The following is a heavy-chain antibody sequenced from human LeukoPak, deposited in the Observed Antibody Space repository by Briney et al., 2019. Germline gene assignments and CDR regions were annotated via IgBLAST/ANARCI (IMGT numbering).Heavy chain of an antibody. CDR3: ARDLPGVPIDH. V-gene: IGHV3-21*04. D-gene: IGHD7-27*01. Sequence: GGSLRLSCAASGFTFSTYNMNWIRQAPGKGLEWVSSITTGSTDIYYADSLKGRFTTSRDDAKNSVYLQMNSLRVEDTAVYYCARDLPGVPIDHWGQGILVTVSS. J-gene: IGHJ4*02. CDR1: GFTFSTYN. CDR2: ITTGSTDI.